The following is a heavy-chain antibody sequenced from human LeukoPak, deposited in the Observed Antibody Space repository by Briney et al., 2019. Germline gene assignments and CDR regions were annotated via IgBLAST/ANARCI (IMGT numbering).Heavy chain of an antibody. J-gene: IGHJ3*02. Sequence: GASVKVSCKASGYTFTGYYMHWVRQAPGQRLEWMGWINAGNGNTKYSQEFQGRVTITRDASASTAYMELSSLRYEDMAVYYCAREDDYYDSSGYQKDAFDIWGQGTMVTVSS. CDR1: GYTFTGYY. CDR2: INAGNGNT. V-gene: IGHV1-3*03. CDR3: AREDDYYDSSGYQKDAFDI. D-gene: IGHD3-22*01.